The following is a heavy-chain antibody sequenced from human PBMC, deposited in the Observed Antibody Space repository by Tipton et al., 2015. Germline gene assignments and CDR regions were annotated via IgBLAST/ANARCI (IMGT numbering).Heavy chain of an antibody. V-gene: IGHV3-48*02. J-gene: IGHJ4*02. D-gene: IGHD1-7*01. CDR1: GFTFSIYN. CDR3: ARGPPPPRYFGTIDS. Sequence: SLRLSCAASGFTFSIYNMNWVRQAPGKGLEWVSYISSYSGTTIYYADSVKGRFTISRDNAKNSLYLEMNRLRDDDTAMYYCARGPPPPRYFGTIDSWGQGSMVAVSS. CDR2: ISSYSGTTI.